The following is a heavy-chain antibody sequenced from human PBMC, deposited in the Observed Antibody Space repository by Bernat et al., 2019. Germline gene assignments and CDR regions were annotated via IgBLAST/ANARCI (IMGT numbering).Heavy chain of an antibody. CDR1: GFTFSSYW. Sequence: EVQLVESGGGLVQPGGSLRLSCAASGFTFSSYWMSWVRQAPGKGLEWVANIKQDGSEKYYVDSVKGRFTISRDNAKNSLYLQMNSLRAEDTAVYYCARDHSLYDILTGFDEGWYFDLWGRGTLVTVSS. J-gene: IGHJ2*01. CDR3: ARDHSLYDILTGFDEGWYFDL. D-gene: IGHD3-9*01. V-gene: IGHV3-7*03. CDR2: IKQDGSEK.